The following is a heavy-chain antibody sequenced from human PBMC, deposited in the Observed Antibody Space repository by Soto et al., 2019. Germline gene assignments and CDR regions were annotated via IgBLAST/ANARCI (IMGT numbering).Heavy chain of an antibody. CDR2: IYHSGST. Sequence: SETLSLTCAVSGGSISSSNWWSWVRQPPGKGLEWIGEIYHSGSTNYNPSLKSRVTISVDKSKNQFSLKLSSVTAADTAVYYCARGSVEWELLRSFDYWGQGTLVTVS. J-gene: IGHJ4*02. CDR3: ARGSVEWELLRSFDY. V-gene: IGHV4-4*02. CDR1: GGSISSSNW. D-gene: IGHD1-26*01.